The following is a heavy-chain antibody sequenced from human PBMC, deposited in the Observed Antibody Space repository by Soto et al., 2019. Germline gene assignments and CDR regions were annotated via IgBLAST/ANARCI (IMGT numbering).Heavy chain of an antibody. CDR2: IDYSGST. D-gene: IGHD3-22*01. Sequence: QAQLQESGPGLVKPSQTLSLTCTFSGGSISSGDYYWSWIRQPPGKVLEWIGNIDYSGSTYYNPSPKRRVTISVDTHKNQFSLKQRSVTAGDTAVYYCHGAGMDSSGYYYDYWGQGTMVTVSS. V-gene: IGHV4-30-4*01. CDR3: HGAGMDSSGYYYDY. J-gene: IGHJ4*02. CDR1: GGSISSGDYY.